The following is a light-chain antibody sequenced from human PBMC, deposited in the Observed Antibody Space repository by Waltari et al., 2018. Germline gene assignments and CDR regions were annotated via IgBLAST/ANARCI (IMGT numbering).Light chain of an antibody. V-gene: IGLV4-69*01. CDR1: SGHSSYT. CDR2: VNSDGSH. J-gene: IGLJ2*01. Sequence: QLVLTQSPSASASLGASVKLTCTLSSGHSSYTIALHQQQPEKGPRYLMKVNSDGSHSKGDGIPDRFSGSSSGAERYLTISSLQSEDEADYYCQTWGTGIHVVFGGGTKLTVL. CDR3: QTWGTGIHVV.